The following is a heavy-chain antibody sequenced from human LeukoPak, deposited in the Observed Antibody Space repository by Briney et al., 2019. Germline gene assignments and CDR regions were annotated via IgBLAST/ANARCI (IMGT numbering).Heavy chain of an antibody. CDR3: ARVQNRGSLVSDGFVI. J-gene: IGHJ3*02. CDR1: GFTFSSYA. CDR2: ISSNGGST. V-gene: IGHV3-64*01. D-gene: IGHD3-10*01. Sequence: PGGSLRLSCAASGFTFSSYAMHWVRQAPGKGLEYLSAISSNGGSTYYANSVKGRFTISRDNSKNTLYLQMRSLRAEDMAVYYCARVQNRGSLVSDGFVIWGQGTVVTVSS.